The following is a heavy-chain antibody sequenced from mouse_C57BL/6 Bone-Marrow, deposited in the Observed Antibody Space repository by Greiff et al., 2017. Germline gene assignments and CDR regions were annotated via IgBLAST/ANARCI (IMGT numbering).Heavy chain of an antibody. D-gene: IGHD1-1*01. CDR3: AREITTVVACDY. J-gene: IGHJ2*01. CDR1: GYTFTDYT. CDR2: IYPRDGST. V-gene: IGHV1-78*01. Sequence: QVHVKQSDAGLVKPGASVKISCTVSGYTFTDYTIHWVKQRPDQGQEWIGHIYPRDGSTTYNEKFKGKATLTADKSSSTAYMQLNSLTSEDSAVYFCAREITTVVACDYWGQGTTLTVSS.